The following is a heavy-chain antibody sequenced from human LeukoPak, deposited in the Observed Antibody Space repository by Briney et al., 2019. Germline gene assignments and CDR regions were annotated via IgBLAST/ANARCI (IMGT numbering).Heavy chain of an antibody. CDR1: GFTFSSYA. J-gene: IGHJ4*02. CDR2: ISGSGGNT. D-gene: IGHD6-13*01. CDR3: ARHSRGRWYVFDY. V-gene: IGHV3-23*01. Sequence: GGSLRLSCAASGFTFSSYAMSWVRQAPGRGLEWVSGISGSGGNTYYTCSVKGRFPISRHNSNNTLYLQMNRLRAEDTAVYYCARHSRGRWYVFDYWGQGTLVTVSS.